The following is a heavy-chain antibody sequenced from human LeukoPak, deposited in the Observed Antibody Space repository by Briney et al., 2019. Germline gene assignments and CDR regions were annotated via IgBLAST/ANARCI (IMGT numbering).Heavy chain of an antibody. CDR3: ARVDGSCSGGSCPSGNWFDP. J-gene: IGHJ5*02. D-gene: IGHD2-15*01. CDR1: GGSISSSNW. Sequence: SETLSLTCAVSGGSISSSNWWSWVRQPPGKGLEWIGEIYHSGSTNYNPSLKSRVTISVDKSKNQFSLKLSSVTAADTAVYYCARVDGSCSGGSCPSGNWFDPWGQGTLVTVSS. CDR2: IYHSGST. V-gene: IGHV4-4*02.